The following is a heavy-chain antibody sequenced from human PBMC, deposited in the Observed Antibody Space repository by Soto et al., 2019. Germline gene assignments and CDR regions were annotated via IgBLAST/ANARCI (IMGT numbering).Heavy chain of an antibody. D-gene: IGHD2-2*01. V-gene: IGHV3-21*01. Sequence: PGGSLRLSCTVSGFAFNNYGISWVRQAPGKGLEWVSSISKSDYTYYSDPVKGRFTISRDNAKNSVSLQMNTLRVEDTAVYYCAREDSIIIPAVSDFWGQGTLVTVSS. CDR1: GFAFNNYG. CDR2: ISKSDYT. J-gene: IGHJ4*02. CDR3: AREDSIIIPAVSDF.